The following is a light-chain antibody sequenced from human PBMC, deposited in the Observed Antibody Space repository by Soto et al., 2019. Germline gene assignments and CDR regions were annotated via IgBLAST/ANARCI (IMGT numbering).Light chain of an antibody. V-gene: IGKV1-39*01. CDR2: AAY. J-gene: IGKJ4*01. CDR1: QSISSY. CDR3: QQRYSTPLT. Sequence: DIQMTQSPSSLSASVGDRVTITCRASQSISSYLNWYQQKPGKAPKLLIYAAYSLQSGVPSRFSGSGSGTDFTLTISSLQPEDFATYYCQQRYSTPLTVGGGTKLQIK.